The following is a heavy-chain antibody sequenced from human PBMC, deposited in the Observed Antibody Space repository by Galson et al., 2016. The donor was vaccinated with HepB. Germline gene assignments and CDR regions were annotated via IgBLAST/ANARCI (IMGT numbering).Heavy chain of an antibody. D-gene: IGHD5-18*01. V-gene: IGHV4-31*03. Sequence: TLSLTCTVSGGSISSADYYWSWIRQHAGKCLEWIGYIYYSGSTYYNPSLKSRVTMSIDTSKNQFSLKMTSVTAADTAVYYCARGYSYGGGIYWGRGTLVTVSS. CDR1: GGSISSADYY. CDR3: ARGYSYGGGIY. J-gene: IGHJ1*01. CDR2: IYYSGST.